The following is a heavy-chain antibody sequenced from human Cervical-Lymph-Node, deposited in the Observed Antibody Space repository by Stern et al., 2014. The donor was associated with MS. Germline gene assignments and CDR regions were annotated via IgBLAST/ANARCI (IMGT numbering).Heavy chain of an antibody. Sequence: VHLVESGAEVKTPGASVKLSCKASGYTFTNYYMHWVRQAPGQGLEWMGIINPSGGSTNYAQKFQGRVTLTRDTSTSTVYMELSSLRSEDTAVYYCAREVAGHRLGMMDVWGQGTSVTVSS. J-gene: IGHJ6*02. CDR3: AREVAGHRLGMMDV. V-gene: IGHV1-46*01. CDR2: INPSGGST. CDR1: GYTFTNYY. D-gene: IGHD6-19*01.